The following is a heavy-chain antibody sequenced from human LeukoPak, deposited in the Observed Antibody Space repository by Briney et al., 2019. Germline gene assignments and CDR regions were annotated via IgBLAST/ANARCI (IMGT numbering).Heavy chain of an antibody. D-gene: IGHD6-13*01. CDR2: ISSSSSYI. CDR3: ARDKSGIAAAGTGYYYGMDV. CDR1: GFTFSSYS. Sequence: PGGSLRLSCAASGFTFSSYSMNWVRQAPGKGLEWVSSISSSSSYIYYADSVKGRFTISRDNAKNSLYLQMNSLRAEDTAVYYCARDKSGIAAAGTGYYYGMDVRGKGTTVTVSS. J-gene: IGHJ6*04. V-gene: IGHV3-21*01.